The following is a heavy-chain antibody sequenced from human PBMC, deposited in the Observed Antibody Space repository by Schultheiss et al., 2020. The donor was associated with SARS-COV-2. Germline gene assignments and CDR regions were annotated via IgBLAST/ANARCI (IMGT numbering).Heavy chain of an antibody. CDR3: AKPQLAASTAFDI. D-gene: IGHD3-3*02. Sequence: GGSLRLSCAASGFTFSSYGMHWVRQAPGKGLEWVSGISWNSGSIGYADSVKGRFTISRDNAKNSLYLQMNSLRAEDTALYYCAKPQLAASTAFDIWGQGTMVTVSS. J-gene: IGHJ3*02. CDR2: ISWNSGSI. V-gene: IGHV3-9*01. CDR1: GFTFSSYG.